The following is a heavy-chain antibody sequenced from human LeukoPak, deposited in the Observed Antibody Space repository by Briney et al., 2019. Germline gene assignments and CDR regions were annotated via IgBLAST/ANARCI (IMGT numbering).Heavy chain of an antibody. CDR3: VRDLWGYFDY. J-gene: IGHJ4*02. D-gene: IGHD7-27*01. CDR2: ISYDGSNK. Sequence: GGSLRLSCAASGFTFTSYAMHWVRQAPGKGLEWVAVISYDGSNKYYADSVKGRFTISRDNSKNTLSLQMNSLRAEDTAVYYCVRDLWGYFDYWGQGTLVTVSS. V-gene: IGHV3-30*04. CDR1: GFTFTSYA.